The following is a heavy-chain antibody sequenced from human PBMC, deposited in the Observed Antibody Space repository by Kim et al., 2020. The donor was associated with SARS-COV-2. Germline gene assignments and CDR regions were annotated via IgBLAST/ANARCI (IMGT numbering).Heavy chain of an antibody. V-gene: IGHV3-21*01. D-gene: IGHD3-10*01. CDR3: AREPFGELLYNGMDV. CDR1: GFTFSSYS. CDR2: ISSSSSYI. J-gene: IGHJ6*02. Sequence: GGSLRLSCAASGFTFSSYSMNWVRQAPGKGLEWVSSISSSSSYIYYADSVKGRFTISRDNAKNSLYLQMNSLRAEDTAVYYCAREPFGELLYNGMDVWGQGTTVTVSS.